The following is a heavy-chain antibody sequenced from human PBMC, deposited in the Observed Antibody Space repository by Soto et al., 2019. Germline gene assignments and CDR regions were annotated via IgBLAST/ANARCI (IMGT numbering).Heavy chain of an antibody. J-gene: IGHJ3*02. Sequence: QVQLQESGPGLVKPSQTLSLTCTVSGDSISSGDYYWSWIRQPPGKGLEWIGNMFYRGSTYYNPSLKSRFTISVDTSKNQFSLRLSSVTAADTAVYYCVRALYYYDSSGYYLDALDIWGQGTMVTVSS. CDR1: GDSISSGDYY. CDR2: MFYRGST. V-gene: IGHV4-30-4*01. D-gene: IGHD3-22*01. CDR3: VRALYYYDSSGYYLDALDI.